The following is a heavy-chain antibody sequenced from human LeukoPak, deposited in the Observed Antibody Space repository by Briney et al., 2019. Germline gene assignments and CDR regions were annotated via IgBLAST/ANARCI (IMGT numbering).Heavy chain of an antibody. D-gene: IGHD3-16*01. Sequence: PGGSLRLSCAASAFTFSSYSMNWVRQAPGKGLEWVSSVSSSGSYIYYADSVKGRFTISRDNAKNSLYLRVASLRGDDTATYYCAREGNDYYYDQWGQGTLVTVSP. CDR1: AFTFSSYS. CDR2: VSSSGSYI. J-gene: IGHJ4*02. V-gene: IGHV3-21*01. CDR3: AREGNDYYYDQ.